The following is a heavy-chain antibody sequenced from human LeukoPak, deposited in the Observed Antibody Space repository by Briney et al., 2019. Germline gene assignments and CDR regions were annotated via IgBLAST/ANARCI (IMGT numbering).Heavy chain of an antibody. CDR2: ISGSGGST. V-gene: IGHV3-23*01. D-gene: IGHD3-3*01. J-gene: IGHJ4*02. CDR1: GFTFSSYA. Sequence: GGSLRLSCAASGFTFSSYAMSWVRQAPGKGLEWVSAISGSGGSTYYADSVKGRFTISRDNSKNTLYLQMNSLRAEDTAVYYCAKEPITIFGVVMYYFDYWGQGTLVTVSS. CDR3: AKEPITIFGVVMYYFDY.